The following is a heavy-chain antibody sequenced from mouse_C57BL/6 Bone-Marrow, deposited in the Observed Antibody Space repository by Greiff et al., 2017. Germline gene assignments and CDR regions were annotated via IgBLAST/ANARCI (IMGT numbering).Heavy chain of an antibody. J-gene: IGHJ1*03. Sequence: VKLQESDAELVKPGASVKISCKVSGYTFTDHTIHWMKQRPEQGLEWIGYIYPRDGSTTYNEKYKGKATLTADKSSSTAYMQLNSLTSEDSAVYFCARRPYYCGSSYWYFDVWGTGTTVTVSS. CDR2: IYPRDGST. CDR1: GYTFTDHT. V-gene: IGHV1-78*01. CDR3: ARRPYYCGSSYWYFDV. D-gene: IGHD1-1*01.